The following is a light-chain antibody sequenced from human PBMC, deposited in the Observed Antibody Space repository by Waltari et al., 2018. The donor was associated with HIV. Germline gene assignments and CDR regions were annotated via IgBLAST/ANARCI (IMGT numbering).Light chain of an antibody. J-gene: IGLJ3*02. CDR2: RSN. V-gene: IGLV1-47*01. CDR3: AAWDDSLGGRGL. CDR1: SSTIGTNY. Sequence: QSVLTQPPSATGTPGQRVTISCSGSSSTIGTNYVPWYQQLPETTPKLRIYRSNQRPSGVPDRCSASKSGTSASLAIRGLRSEDEGDYYCAAWDDSLGGRGLFGGGTRLTVL.